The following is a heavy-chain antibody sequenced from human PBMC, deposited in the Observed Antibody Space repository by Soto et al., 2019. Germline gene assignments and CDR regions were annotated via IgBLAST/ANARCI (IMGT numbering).Heavy chain of an antibody. CDR3: AADPGLRPYYYDSSGYLA. J-gene: IGHJ5*02. V-gene: IGHV1-69*13. Sequence: GASVKVSCKASGGTFSSYAISWVRQAPGQGLEWMGGIIPIFGTANYAQKFQGRVTITADESTSTAYMELSSLRSEDTAVYYCAADPGLRPYYYDSSGYLAWGQGTLVTVS. D-gene: IGHD3-22*01. CDR2: IIPIFGTA. CDR1: GGTFSSYA.